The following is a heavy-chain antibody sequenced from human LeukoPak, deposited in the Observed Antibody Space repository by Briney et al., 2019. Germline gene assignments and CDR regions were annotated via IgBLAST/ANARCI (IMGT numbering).Heavy chain of an antibody. CDR2: IYYSGST. J-gene: IGHJ5*02. V-gene: IGHV4-31*03. CDR3: ARDGSSWKYNWFDP. CDR1: GGSISSGGYY. Sequence: SETLSLTCTVSGGSISSGGYYWSWIRQHPGKGLEWIGYIYYSGSTYYNPSLKSRVTISVDTSKNQFSLKLSSVTAADTAVYYCARDGSSWKYNWFDPWGQGTLVTVSS. D-gene: IGHD6-13*01.